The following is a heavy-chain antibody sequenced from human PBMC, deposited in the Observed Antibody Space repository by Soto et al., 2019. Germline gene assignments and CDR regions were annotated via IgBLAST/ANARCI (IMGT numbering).Heavy chain of an antibody. CDR1: GFTFSSYS. CDR3: ARDLNYYDSSGYYDEDAFDI. Sequence: PGGSLRLSCAASGFTFSSYSMSWVRQAPGKGLEWVSSISSSSSYIYYTDSVKGRFTISRDNAKNSLYLQMNSLRAEDTAVYYCARDLNYYDSSGYYDEDAFDIWGQGTMVTVSS. J-gene: IGHJ3*02. V-gene: IGHV3-21*01. CDR2: ISSSSSYI. D-gene: IGHD3-22*01.